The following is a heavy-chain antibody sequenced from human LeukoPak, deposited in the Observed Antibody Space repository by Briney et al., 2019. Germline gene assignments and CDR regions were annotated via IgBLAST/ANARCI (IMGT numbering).Heavy chain of an antibody. D-gene: IGHD4-17*01. CDR1: GYTFTNSW. Sequence: GESLKISCKASGYTFTNSWIGWVRRMPGEGLQWMGIIYPSDSDTRYSPSFQGQVTISADKSISTAYLQWSSLKASDTAMYYCVRRSYTVTTEGYYYYMDVWGKGTTVTVSS. J-gene: IGHJ6*03. CDR2: IYPSDSDT. CDR3: VRRSYTVTTEGYYYYMDV. V-gene: IGHV5-51*01.